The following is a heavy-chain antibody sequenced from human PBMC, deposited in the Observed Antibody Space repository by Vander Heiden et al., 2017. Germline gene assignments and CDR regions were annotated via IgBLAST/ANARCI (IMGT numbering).Heavy chain of an antibody. Sequence: EVQLLDSGGGLVQPGGSLRLSCTASGLTFSSYAMSWVRQATGKGLEWVSGISGSGGRTYYADSVKGRFSISRDNSKKTLYLQMSSLRAEDTAVYYCAKGGSMIVVVLDYWGQGTQVTVSP. CDR3: AKGGSMIVVVLDY. CDR2: ISGSGGRT. J-gene: IGHJ4*02. CDR1: GLTFSSYA. D-gene: IGHD3-22*01. V-gene: IGHV3-23*01.